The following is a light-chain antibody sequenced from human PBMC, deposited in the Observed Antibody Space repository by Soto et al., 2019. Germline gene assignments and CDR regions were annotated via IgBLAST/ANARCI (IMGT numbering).Light chain of an antibody. Sequence: EIVLTQSPGTLFLSPGERATLSCRASQSVSSSYLAWYQQKPGQAPRLLIYDASSRATGIPDRFSGSGSGTDFTLTIRRLEPEDFAVYYCQQYGSSTGYTFGQGTKLEIK. CDR3: QQYGSSTGYT. V-gene: IGKV3-20*01. J-gene: IGKJ2*01. CDR1: QSVSSSY. CDR2: DAS.